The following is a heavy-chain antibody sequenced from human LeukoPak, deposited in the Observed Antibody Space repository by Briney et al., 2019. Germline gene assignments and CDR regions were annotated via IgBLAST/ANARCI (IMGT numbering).Heavy chain of an antibody. Sequence: GGSLRRSCAASGFTFSSYWTSWVRQAPGKGLEWLANIKQDGSEKYYVDSVKGRFTISRDNAKNSLYLQMSSLRAEDTAVYYCARDGSSGPYYYYYMDVWGKGTTVTVSS. CDR1: GFTFSSYW. D-gene: IGHD6-19*01. CDR2: IKQDGSEK. J-gene: IGHJ6*03. CDR3: ARDGSSGPYYYYYMDV. V-gene: IGHV3-7*01.